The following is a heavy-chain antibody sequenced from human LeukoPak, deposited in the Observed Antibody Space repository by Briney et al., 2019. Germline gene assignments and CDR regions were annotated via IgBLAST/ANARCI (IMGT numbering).Heavy chain of an antibody. CDR3: AKGRSGASGYNHPGY. CDR2: IRYDGSKK. CDR1: GFTFSSYG. D-gene: IGHD5-12*01. V-gene: IGHV3-30*02. Sequence: GGSLRLSCAASGFTFSSYGMHWVRQAPGKGLEGVAFIRYDGSKKYYADSVKGRFTISRDNSKNTPYLQMNSQRAEDTAVYYCAKGRSGASGYNHPGYWGQGTLVTVSS. J-gene: IGHJ4*02.